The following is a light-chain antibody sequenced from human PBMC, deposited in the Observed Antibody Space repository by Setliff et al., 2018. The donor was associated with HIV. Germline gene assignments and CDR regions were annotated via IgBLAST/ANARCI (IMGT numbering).Light chain of an antibody. Sequence: QSALTQPASVSGSPGQSITISCTGSSSDVGVHNYVSWYQQHPGKAPKLMIYDVVDRPSGVSDRFSGSKSVNTASLTISGLLAEDEADYYCSSYTTSSTLDYVFGTGTKVTVL. CDR2: DVV. CDR3: SSYTTSSTLDYV. CDR1: SSDVGVHNY. V-gene: IGLV2-14*03. J-gene: IGLJ1*01.